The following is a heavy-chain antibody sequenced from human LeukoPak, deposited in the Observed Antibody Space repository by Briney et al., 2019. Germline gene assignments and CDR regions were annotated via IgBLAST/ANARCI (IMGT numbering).Heavy chain of an antibody. CDR3: ASELRNWFDP. D-gene: IGHD4-17*01. CDR2: IYYSGST. Sequence: SETLFLTCTVSGGSISSSSYYWGWIRQPPGKGLEWIGSIYYSGSTYYNPSLKSRVTISVDTSKNQFSLKLSSVTAADTAVYYCASELRNWFDPWGQGTLVTVSS. V-gene: IGHV4-39*07. J-gene: IGHJ5*02. CDR1: GGSISSSSYY.